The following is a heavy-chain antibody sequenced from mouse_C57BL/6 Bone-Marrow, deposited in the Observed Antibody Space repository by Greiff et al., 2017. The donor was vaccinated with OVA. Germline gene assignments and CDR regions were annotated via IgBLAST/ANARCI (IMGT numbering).Heavy chain of an antibody. J-gene: IGHJ1*03. CDR3: ARSDYNYWDFDD. V-gene: IGHV1-62-3*01. Sequence: VQLLQSGAELVKPGASVKLSCKASGYTFTDYWMHWVKQTPVRGLEWIGRIDPESGGTAYNEKFKGKATLTVDKSSSTAYMQLSSLTSEDSAVYYCARSDYNYWDFDDWGTGTTVTVSS. CDR2: IDPESGGT. D-gene: IGHD2-12*01. CDR1: GYTFTDYW.